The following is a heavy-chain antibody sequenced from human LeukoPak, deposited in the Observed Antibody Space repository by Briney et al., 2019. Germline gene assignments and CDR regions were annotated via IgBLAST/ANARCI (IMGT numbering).Heavy chain of an antibody. J-gene: IGHJ4*02. V-gene: IGHV3-23*01. Sequence: PGGSLRLSCVASGFTFSSYAMSWVRQTPGKGLEWVSAISGSGGSTYYADSVKGRFTISRDKSKNTLFLQMNSLRAEDTAVYCCARGSTRWDYWGQGTLVTVSS. D-gene: IGHD2-15*01. CDR3: ARGSTRWDY. CDR1: GFTFSSYA. CDR2: ISGSGGST.